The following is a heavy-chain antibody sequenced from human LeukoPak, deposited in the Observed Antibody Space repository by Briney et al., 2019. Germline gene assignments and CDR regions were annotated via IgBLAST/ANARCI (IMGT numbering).Heavy chain of an antibody. CDR3: ARDQGSDTGGYPRYYFDY. Sequence: ASVKVSCKVSGYTLTELSMHWVRQAPGKGLEWMGGFDPEDGETIYAQKFQGRVTMTEDTSTDTAYMELSSLRSEDTAVYYCARDQGSDTGGYPRYYFDYWGQGTLVTVSS. V-gene: IGHV1-24*01. D-gene: IGHD6-25*01. CDR2: FDPEDGET. CDR1: GYTLTELS. J-gene: IGHJ4*02.